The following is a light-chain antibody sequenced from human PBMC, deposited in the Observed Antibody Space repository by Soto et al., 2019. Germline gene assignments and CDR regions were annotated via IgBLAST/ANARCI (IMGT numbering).Light chain of an antibody. J-gene: IGKJ1*01. V-gene: IGKV1-5*03. CDR1: QTIDSW. CDR3: QQYHIYSST. Sequence: DIQMTQSPSTLSASVGDRVTITCRASQTIDSWLAWYQQRPGKPPNLLIYKASTLASGVPSRFSGSGSGTEFTLTINSLQPDDFATYYCQQYHIYSSTFGQGTKV. CDR2: KAS.